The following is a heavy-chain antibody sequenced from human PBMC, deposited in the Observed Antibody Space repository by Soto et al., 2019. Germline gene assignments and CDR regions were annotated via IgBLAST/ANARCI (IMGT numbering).Heavy chain of an antibody. CDR2: IYYSGST. CDR1: GGSISSYY. J-gene: IGHJ5*02. V-gene: IGHV4-59*01. D-gene: IGHD3-22*01. CDR3: ARSLIVVGPGWFDP. Sequence: SETLSLTCTVSGGSISSYYWSWIRQPPGKGLEWIGYIYYSGSTNYNPSLKSRVTISVDTSKNQFSLKLSSVTAADTAVYYCARSLIVVGPGWFDPWGQGTLVTVSS.